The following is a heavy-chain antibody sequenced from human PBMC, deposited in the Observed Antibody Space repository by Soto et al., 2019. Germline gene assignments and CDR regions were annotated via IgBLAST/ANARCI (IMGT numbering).Heavy chain of an antibody. V-gene: IGHV4-39*01. CDR3: ARHLLGQIAAAATPKSDNWFDP. D-gene: IGHD6-13*01. CDR2: IYYSGST. J-gene: IGHJ5*02. Sequence: SETLSLTCTVSGGSISSSSYYWGWIRQPPGKGLEWIGSIYYSGSTYYNPSLKSRVTISVDTSKNQFSLKLSSVTAADTAVYYCARHLLGQIAAAATPKSDNWFDPWGQGTLVTVSS. CDR1: GGSISSSSYY.